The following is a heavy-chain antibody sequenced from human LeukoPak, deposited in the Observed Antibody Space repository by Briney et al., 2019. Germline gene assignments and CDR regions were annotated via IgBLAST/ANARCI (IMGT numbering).Heavy chain of an antibody. Sequence: ASVKVSCKAPGYSFTDYYMHWVRQAPGQGLEWMGWINPNSGGTNYAQKFQGRVTITRDTSASTAYMELSSLRSEDTAVYYCARDHGGSSWYGDYFDYWGQGTLVTVSS. CDR3: ARDHGGSSWYGDYFDY. D-gene: IGHD6-13*01. CDR1: GYSFTDYY. V-gene: IGHV1-2*02. CDR2: INPNSGGT. J-gene: IGHJ4*02.